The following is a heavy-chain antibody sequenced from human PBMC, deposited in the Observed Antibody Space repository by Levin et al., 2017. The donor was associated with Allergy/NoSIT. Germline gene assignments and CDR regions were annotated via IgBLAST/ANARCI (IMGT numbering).Heavy chain of an antibody. CDR2: IYYSGST. D-gene: IGHD2-2*01. CDR3: ARQGGYCSSTSCYDYYGMDG. CDR1: GGSISSSSYY. Sequence: GSLRLSCTVSGGSISSSSYYWGWIRQPPGKGLEWIGSIYYSGSTYYNPSLKSRVTISVDTSKNQFSLKLSSVTAADTAVYYCARQGGYCSSTSCYDYYGMDGWGQGTTVTVSS. J-gene: IGHJ6*02. V-gene: IGHV4-39*01.